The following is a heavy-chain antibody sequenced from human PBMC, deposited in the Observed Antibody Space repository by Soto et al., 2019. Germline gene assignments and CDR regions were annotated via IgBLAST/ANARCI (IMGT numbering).Heavy chain of an antibody. J-gene: IGHJ4*02. CDR2: ISGSDGTT. CDR1: GFTFSTYV. CDR3: AKSRKILHYYAY. Sequence: PRRSLRLSCAASGFTFSTYVMSWVRQAPGKGLEWVSGISGSDGTTFYADSVKGRFTISRDNSKNMLYLQMNSLRAEDTAVYYCAKSRKILHYYAYSGQGSQVIVSS. V-gene: IGHV3-23*01.